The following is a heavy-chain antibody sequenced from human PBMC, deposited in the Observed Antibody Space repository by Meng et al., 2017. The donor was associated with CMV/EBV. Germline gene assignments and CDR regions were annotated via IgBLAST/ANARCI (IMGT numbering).Heavy chain of an antibody. V-gene: IGHV3-15*01. CDR1: GFTFSNAW. Sequence: GGPLRLSCAASGFTFSNAWMSWVRQAPGKGLEWVGRIKSKTDGGTTDYAAPVKGRFTISRDDSKNTLYLQMNSLKTEDTAVYYCTTSPPYYDFWSGYFLDYWGQGTLVTVSS. CDR2: IKSKTDGGTT. CDR3: TTSPPYYDFWSGYFLDY. D-gene: IGHD3-3*01. J-gene: IGHJ4*02.